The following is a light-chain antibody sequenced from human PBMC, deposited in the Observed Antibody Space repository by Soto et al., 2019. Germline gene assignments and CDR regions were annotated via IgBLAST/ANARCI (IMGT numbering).Light chain of an antibody. Sequence: QSALTQPRSVSGSPGQSVTISCTGTSSDVGGYNYVSWYQQFPGKAPKSMIYDVNKRPSGVPDRFSGSKSGNTASLTISGLQAEDEADYYCCSYTGSYTWIFGGGTKVTVL. CDR2: DVN. CDR3: CSYTGSYTWI. V-gene: IGLV2-11*01. CDR1: SSDVGGYNY. J-gene: IGLJ2*01.